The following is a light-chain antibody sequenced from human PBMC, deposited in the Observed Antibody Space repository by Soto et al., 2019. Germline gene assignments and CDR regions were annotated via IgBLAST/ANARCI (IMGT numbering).Light chain of an antibody. CDR1: QSVSSSY. CDR3: QQYDSSPYT. J-gene: IGKJ2*01. V-gene: IGKV3-20*01. Sequence: EIELTQSPGTLSLSPGERATLSCRASQSVSSSYLAWYQQKPGQAPRLLIYAASSRATGIPDRFSGSGSGTDFTLTISRLQPEDFALYYCQQYDSSPYTFGQGTKLEIK. CDR2: AAS.